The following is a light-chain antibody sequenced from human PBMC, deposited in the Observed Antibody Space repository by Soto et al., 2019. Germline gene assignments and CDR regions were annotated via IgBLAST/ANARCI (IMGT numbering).Light chain of an antibody. J-gene: IGKJ4*01. Sequence: IQLTQSPSSLSASVGDRVTITCRASQGISSYFAWYQQKPGKAPELLIYAASTLQSGVPSRFSGSGSGTEFTLTISSLQPEDFATYYCQQHYSYPLTFGGGTKVEIK. V-gene: IGKV1-9*01. CDR1: QGISSY. CDR3: QQHYSYPLT. CDR2: AAS.